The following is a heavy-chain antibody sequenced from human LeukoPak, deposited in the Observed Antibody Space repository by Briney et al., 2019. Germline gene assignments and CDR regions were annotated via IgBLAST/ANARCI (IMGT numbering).Heavy chain of an antibody. J-gene: IGHJ6*03. CDR3: AKDFRPITLGAARTDYYMDV. CDR2: ISGSGGST. Sequence: GGSLRLSCAASGFTFSSYAMSWVRQAPGKGLEWVSAISGSGGSTYYADSVKGRFTISRDNSKNTLYLQMNSLRAEDTAVYDCAKDFRPITLGAARTDYYMDVWGKGTTVTVSS. CDR1: GFTFSSYA. V-gene: IGHV3-23*01. D-gene: IGHD6-6*01.